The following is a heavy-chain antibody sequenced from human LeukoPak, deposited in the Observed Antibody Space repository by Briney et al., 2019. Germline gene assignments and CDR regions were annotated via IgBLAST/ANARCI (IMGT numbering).Heavy chain of an antibody. Sequence: GGSLRLSCAASGFTFSSYAMSWVRQAPGKGLEGVSVISGSGGSTYYADSVKGRFTISRDNSKNTLYLQMNSLRAEDTAVYYCAKDQDSSSWYIGPAVILAGSFDYWGQGTLVSVSS. J-gene: IGHJ4*02. D-gene: IGHD6-13*01. CDR3: AKDQDSSSWYIGPAVILAGSFDY. V-gene: IGHV3-23*01. CDR1: GFTFSSYA. CDR2: ISGSGGST.